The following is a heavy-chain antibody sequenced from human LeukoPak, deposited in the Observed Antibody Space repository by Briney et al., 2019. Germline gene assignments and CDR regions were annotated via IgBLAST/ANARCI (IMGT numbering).Heavy chain of an antibody. V-gene: IGHV3-48*04. CDR3: ARGCGLHLSPASSYYDSRCRYFDA. Sequence: GGSLRLSCPASGFTFSSYIMNWVRQAPGKGLEWISYISSSSATTYYAGSVRGRFTTSRDNAKNSLYLQMNSLRAEDTAVYYCARGCGLHLSPASSYYDSRCRYFDAWGQGTLVTVSS. D-gene: IGHD3-22*01. CDR1: GFTFSSYI. CDR2: ISSSSATT. J-gene: IGHJ4*02.